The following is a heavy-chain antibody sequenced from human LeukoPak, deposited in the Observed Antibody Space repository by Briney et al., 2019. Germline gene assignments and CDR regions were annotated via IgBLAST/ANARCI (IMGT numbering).Heavy chain of an antibody. CDR1: GFTVSSNY. CDR3: ARDRRFYYDKSLGYGMDV. Sequence: QSGGSLRLSCAASGFTVSSNYMSWVRQAPGKGLEWVSVIYSGGSTYYADSVKGRFTISRDNSKNTLYLQMNSLRAEDTAVYYCARDRRFYYDKSLGYGMDVWGQGTTVTVSS. V-gene: IGHV3-66*01. D-gene: IGHD3-22*01. CDR2: IYSGGST. J-gene: IGHJ6*02.